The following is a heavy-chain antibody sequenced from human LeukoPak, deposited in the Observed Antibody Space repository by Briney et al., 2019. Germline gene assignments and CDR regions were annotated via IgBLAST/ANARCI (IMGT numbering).Heavy chain of an antibody. Sequence: GASVKVSCKASGYTFTGYYMHWVRQAPGQGLEWMGWINPNSGGTNYAQKFQGRVTMTRDTSISTAYMELSRLRSDDTAVYYCARDHVFVPSQHIVVVTAHYYYYYMDVWGKGTTVTVSS. CDR3: ARDHVFVPSQHIVVVTAHYYYYYMDV. J-gene: IGHJ6*03. D-gene: IGHD2-21*02. CDR1: GYTFTGYY. CDR2: INPNSGGT. V-gene: IGHV1-2*02.